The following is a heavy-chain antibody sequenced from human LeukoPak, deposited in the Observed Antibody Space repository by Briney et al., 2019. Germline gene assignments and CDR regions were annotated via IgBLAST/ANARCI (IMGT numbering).Heavy chain of an antibody. CDR3: ARELKGAIRFDY. Sequence: GGSLRLSCAASGFTFSSYEMNWVRQAPGKGLEWVSYISSSGSTIYYADSVKGRFTISRDNAKNSLYLQMNSLRAEDTAVYYCARELKGAIRFDYWGQGTLVTVSS. J-gene: IGHJ4*02. CDR1: GFTFSSYE. CDR2: ISSSGSTI. V-gene: IGHV3-48*03. D-gene: IGHD1-26*01.